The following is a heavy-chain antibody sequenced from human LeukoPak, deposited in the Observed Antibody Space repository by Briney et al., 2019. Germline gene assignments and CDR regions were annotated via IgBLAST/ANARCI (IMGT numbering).Heavy chain of an antibody. V-gene: IGHV1-8*01. CDR1: GYTFTSYD. J-gene: IGHJ6*03. CDR3: ARVKVRITMVRGVTDYYYYMDV. CDR2: MNPNSGNT. Sequence: ASVKVSCKASGYTFTSYDINWVRQATGQGLEWMGWMNPNSGNTGYAQKFQGRVTMTRNTSISTAYMELSSLRSEDTAVYYCARVKVRITMVRGVTDYYYYMDVWGKGTTVTVSS. D-gene: IGHD3-10*01.